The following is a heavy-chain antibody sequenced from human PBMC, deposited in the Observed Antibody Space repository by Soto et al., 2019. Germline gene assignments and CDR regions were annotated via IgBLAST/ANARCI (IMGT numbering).Heavy chain of an antibody. CDR2: IYPGDSDT. CDR1: GYSFITHW. J-gene: IGHJ3*02. V-gene: IGHV5-51*01. CDR3: ATFRSHDDSGNSIAFDI. Sequence: GESLKISCKASGYSFITHWIAWVRQMPGKGLEWMGIIYPGDSDTRYSPSFQGQVTISADKSISTAYLQWSSLTASDTAMYYCATFRSHDDSGNSIAFDIWGQGTMVTVSS. D-gene: IGHD4-4*01.